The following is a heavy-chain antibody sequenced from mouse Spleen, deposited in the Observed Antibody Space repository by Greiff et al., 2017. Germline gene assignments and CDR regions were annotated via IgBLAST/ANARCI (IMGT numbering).Heavy chain of an antibody. CDR3: ARDSSSSYWYFDV. D-gene: IGHD1-1*01. CDR2: ISSGSSII. CDR1: GFTFSSFG. V-gene: IGHV5-17*02. Sequence: EVQLQQSGGGLVQPGGSRKLSCAASGFTFSSFGMHWVRQAPEKGLEWVAYISSGSSIIYYADTVKGRFTISRDNPKNTLFLQMTSLRSEDTAMYYCARDSSSSYWYFDVWGAGTTVTVSS. J-gene: IGHJ1*01.